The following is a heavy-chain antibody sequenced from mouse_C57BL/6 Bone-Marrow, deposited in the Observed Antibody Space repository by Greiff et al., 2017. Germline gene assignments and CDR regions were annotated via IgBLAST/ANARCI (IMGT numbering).Heavy chain of an antibody. J-gene: IGHJ2*01. CDR3: ARWGWLPLDY. CDR1: GYSFTDYN. CDR2: INPNYGTT. V-gene: IGHV1-39*01. D-gene: IGHD2-3*01. Sequence: EVQLVESGAELARPGASVKLSCKASGYSFTDYNMNWVKQSNGKSLEWIGVINPNYGTTSYNQKFKGKATLTVDQSSSTAYMQLNSLTSEDSAVYYCARWGWLPLDYWGQGTTLTVSS.